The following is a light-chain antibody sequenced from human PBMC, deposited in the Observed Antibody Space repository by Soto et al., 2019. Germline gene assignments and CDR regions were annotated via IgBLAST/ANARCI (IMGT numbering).Light chain of an antibody. V-gene: IGKV1-5*03. J-gene: IGKJ1*01. CDR3: QQHNNYWT. CDR1: QNINSD. CDR2: RAS. Sequence: DVQMTQSPSTLSASVGDRVTITCRAIQNINSDLAWYQQKPGKAPQLLIYRASSLESGVPSRFSGSGSGTEFTLTITSLQPDDFATYYCQQHNNYWTFGHGTRVDIK.